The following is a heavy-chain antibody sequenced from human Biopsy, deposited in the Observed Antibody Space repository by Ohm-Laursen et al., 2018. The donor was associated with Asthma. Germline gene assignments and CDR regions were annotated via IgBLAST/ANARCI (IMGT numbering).Heavy chain of an antibody. J-gene: IGHJ4*02. CDR3: ARSDCGSGGYCYIPFYF. D-gene: IGHD2-21*02. Sequence: SLRLSCAAAGFTFSDYYMSWIRQAPGKGLEWVALILNDGSSKYYADSVKGRFTISRDISKNTLYLQMNSLRAEDTAVYYCARSDCGSGGYCYIPFYFWGQGTLVTVSS. CDR1: GFTFSDYY. V-gene: IGHV3-30*03. CDR2: ILNDGSSK.